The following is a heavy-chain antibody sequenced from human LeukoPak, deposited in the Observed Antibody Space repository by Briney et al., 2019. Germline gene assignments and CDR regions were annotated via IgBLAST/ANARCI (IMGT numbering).Heavy chain of an antibody. CDR1: GFTFSSYS. Sequence: GGSLRLSCAASGFTFSSYSMNWVRQAPGKGLEWVSYISSSGSTIYYADSVKGRFTISRDNAKNSLYLQMNSLRAEDTAVYYCARDRSVWDAFDIWGQGTMVTVSS. J-gene: IGHJ3*02. D-gene: IGHD1-14*01. V-gene: IGHV3-48*04. CDR3: ARDRSVWDAFDI. CDR2: ISSSGSTI.